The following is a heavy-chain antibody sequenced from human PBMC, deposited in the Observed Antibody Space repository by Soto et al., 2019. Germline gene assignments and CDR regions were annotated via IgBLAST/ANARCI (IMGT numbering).Heavy chain of an antibody. CDR3: ARRGGYSWDYYYYYGMDV. CDR1: GYSSTSYW. Sequence: GESLKISCKGSGYSSTSYWIGWVRQMPGKGLEWMGIIYPGDSDTRYSPSFQGQVTISADKSISTAYLQWSSLKASDTAMYYCARRGGYSWDYYYYYGMDVWGQGTTVTVSS. CDR2: IYPGDSDT. D-gene: IGHD5-18*01. J-gene: IGHJ6*02. V-gene: IGHV5-51*01.